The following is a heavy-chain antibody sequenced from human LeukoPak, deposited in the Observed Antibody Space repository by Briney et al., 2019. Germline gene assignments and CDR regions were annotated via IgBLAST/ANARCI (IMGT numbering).Heavy chain of an antibody. CDR3: VRVDMGATSRDAFDI. V-gene: IGHV3-72*01. Sequence: GGSLRLSCAASGFTFSDHYIDWVRQAPGKGLEWIGRSRDKTKSYTTDYAASVKGRFIISRDDSKNSVYLQLNSLKTEDTAVYSCVRVDMGATSRDAFDIWGQGTMVTVSS. J-gene: IGHJ3*02. D-gene: IGHD1-26*01. CDR1: GFTFSDHY. CDR2: SRDKTKSYTT.